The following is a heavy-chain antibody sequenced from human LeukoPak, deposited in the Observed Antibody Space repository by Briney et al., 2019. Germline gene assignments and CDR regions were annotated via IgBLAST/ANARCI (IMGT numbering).Heavy chain of an antibody. Sequence: ASVKVSCKASGYTFTSYGISWVRQTPGQGLEWMGWISAYNGNTNYAQKLQGRVTMTTDTSTSTAYMELRSLRSDDTAVYYCARDEGWTYGGNTAAFDIWGQGTMATVSS. CDR2: ISAYNGNT. CDR3: ARDEGWTYGGNTAAFDI. V-gene: IGHV1-18*01. CDR1: GYTFTSYG. J-gene: IGHJ3*02. D-gene: IGHD4-23*01.